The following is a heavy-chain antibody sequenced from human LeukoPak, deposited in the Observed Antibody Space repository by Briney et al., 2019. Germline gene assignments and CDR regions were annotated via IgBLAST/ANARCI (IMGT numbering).Heavy chain of an antibody. CDR1: GGHLNSYY. CDR2: IYYSGST. D-gene: IGHD3-3*02. CDR3: AGSISRYYYMDV. V-gene: IGHV4-59*01. J-gene: IGHJ6*03. Sequence: SETLSLIFSVSGGHLNSYYWSWIRQPPGKGLEWVGYIYYSGSTNYNPSLKSRVTISVDTSKSQFPLKLSSVTAADTAVYYCAGSISRYYYMDVWGKGTTVTISS.